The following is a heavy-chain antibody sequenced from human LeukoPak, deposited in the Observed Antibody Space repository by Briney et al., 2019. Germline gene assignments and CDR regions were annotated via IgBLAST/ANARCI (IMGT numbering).Heavy chain of an antibody. Sequence: QPGGSLRLSCAASRSTFTRHAMSWVRQAPGKGLEWVSTTGLESVHTLCADSVQGRFTVSRDNSRNTLDLQMDNLTVDDTAIYYCVRGDDIGKHPTRAYYFDIWGQGTLVSVSS. D-gene: IGHD3-10*01. CDR1: RSTFTRHA. J-gene: IGHJ4*02. V-gene: IGHV3-23*01. CDR2: TGLESVHT. CDR3: VRGDDIGKHPTRAYYFDI.